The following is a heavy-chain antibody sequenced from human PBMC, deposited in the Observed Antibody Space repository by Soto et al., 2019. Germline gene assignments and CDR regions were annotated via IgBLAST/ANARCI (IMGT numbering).Heavy chain of an antibody. Sequence: GASVKVSCKASGYTFTSYAMHWVRQAPGQRLEWMGWINAGNGNTKYSQKFQGRVTITRDTSASTAYMELSSLRSEDTAVYYCARDGYLGARYVRYNWFDPWGQGTLVTVSS. J-gene: IGHJ5*02. CDR1: GYTFTSYA. D-gene: IGHD2-2*03. V-gene: IGHV1-3*01. CDR3: ARDGYLGARYVRYNWFDP. CDR2: INAGNGNT.